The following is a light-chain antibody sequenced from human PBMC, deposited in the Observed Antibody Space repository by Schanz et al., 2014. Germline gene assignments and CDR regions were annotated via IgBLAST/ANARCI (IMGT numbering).Light chain of an antibody. Sequence: QSALTQPASVSGSPGHSITISCTGSSSDVGAYNYVSWYQQHPGKAPKLMIYEVNKRPSGVPDRFSGSKSGNTASLTVSGLQAEDEADYYCSSYAGNKYVFGTGTKVTVL. CDR1: SSDVGAYNY. CDR3: SSYAGNKYV. J-gene: IGLJ1*01. CDR2: EVN. V-gene: IGLV2-8*01.